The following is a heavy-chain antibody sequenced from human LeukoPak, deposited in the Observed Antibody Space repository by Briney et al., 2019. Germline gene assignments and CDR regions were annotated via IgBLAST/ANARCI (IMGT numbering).Heavy chain of an antibody. V-gene: IGHV3-23*01. CDR2: IGGSASGT. J-gene: IGHJ4*02. Sequence: GGSLRLSCTASGFTFSSYTMTWVRQAPGKGLEWVSTIGGSASGTFYADSVKGRFTISRDNSKNTLYLQMNSLRAEDTAVYYCAKGGDGSYYSRADCWGQGTLVTVSS. CDR3: AKGGDGSYYSRADC. CDR1: GFTFSSYT. D-gene: IGHD2-15*01.